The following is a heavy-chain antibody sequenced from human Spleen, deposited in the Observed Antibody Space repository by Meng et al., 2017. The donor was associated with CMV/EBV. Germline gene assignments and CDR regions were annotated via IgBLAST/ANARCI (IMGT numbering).Heavy chain of an antibody. V-gene: IGHV1-2*04. D-gene: IGHD6-25*01. J-gene: IGHJ4*02. Sequence: CTASGYTFTGYFIFLVRHAPGQGLEWMGRIHPNTGGTIVAQKFQGWVTMTRDTTINTAYMELSRLTSDDTAVYYCGRASAHWSGDYWGQGSLVTVSS. CDR3: GRASAHWSGDY. CDR1: GYTFTGYF. CDR2: IHPNTGGT.